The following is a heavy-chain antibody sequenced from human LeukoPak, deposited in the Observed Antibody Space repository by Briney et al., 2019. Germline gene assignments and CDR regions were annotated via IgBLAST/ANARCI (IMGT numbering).Heavy chain of an antibody. CDR1: GGSFSGYY. CDR2: INHSGSA. Sequence: SETLSLTCAVYGGSFSGYYWSWIRQPPGKELEWIGEINHSGSANYNPSLKSRVTISVDTSKNQFSLKLSSVTAADTAVYYCARGQHNWNYWFDPWGQGTLVTVSS. J-gene: IGHJ5*02. CDR3: ARGQHNWNYWFDP. V-gene: IGHV4-34*01. D-gene: IGHD1-7*01.